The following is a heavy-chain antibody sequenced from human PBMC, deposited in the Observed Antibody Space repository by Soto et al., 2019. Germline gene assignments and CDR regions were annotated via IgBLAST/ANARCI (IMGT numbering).Heavy chain of an antibody. Sequence: SETLSLTCTVSGGSISSYYWSWIRQPPGKGLEWIGYIYYSGSTNYNPSLKSRVTISVDTSKNQFSLKLSSVTAADTAVYYCARRDYGDYNNWFDPWGQGTLVTVSS. D-gene: IGHD4-17*01. CDR3: ARRDYGDYNNWFDP. CDR1: GGSISSYY. V-gene: IGHV4-59*08. CDR2: IYYSGST. J-gene: IGHJ5*02.